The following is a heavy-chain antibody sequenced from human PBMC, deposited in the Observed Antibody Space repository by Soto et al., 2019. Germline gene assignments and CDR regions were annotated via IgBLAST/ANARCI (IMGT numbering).Heavy chain of an antibody. CDR1: GYTFTNSG. D-gene: IGHD4-17*01. V-gene: IGHV1-18*01. J-gene: IGHJ4*02. CDR3: ARELGYGEFDVHY. Sequence: QVQLVQSGAEVKKPGASVKVSCKASGYTFTNSGFSWVRQAPGQGLEWVGWIRVNNGDTHYAQKLQGRVTMTTDTSTSTAFMELRSLTSDDTAVYYCARELGYGEFDVHYWGEGTLITVSS. CDR2: IRVNNGDT.